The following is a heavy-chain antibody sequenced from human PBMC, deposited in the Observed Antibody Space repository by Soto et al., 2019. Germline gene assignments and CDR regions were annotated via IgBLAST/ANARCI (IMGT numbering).Heavy chain of an antibody. D-gene: IGHD4-17*01. J-gene: IGHJ6*03. CDR3: ARGGTTVTTYYYYYYMDV. CDR1: GGSFSGYY. CDR2: INHSGST. Sequence: SETLSLTCAVYGGSFSGYYWSWIRQPPGKGLEWIGEINHSGSTNYNPSLKSRVTISVDTSKNQFSLKLSSVTAADTAVYYCARGGTTVTTYYYYYYMDVWGKGTTVPVSS. V-gene: IGHV4-34*01.